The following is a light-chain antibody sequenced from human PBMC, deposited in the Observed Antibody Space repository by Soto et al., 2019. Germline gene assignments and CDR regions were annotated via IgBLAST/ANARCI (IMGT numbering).Light chain of an antibody. CDR1: QSIRDNY. CDR2: RAS. V-gene: IGKV3-20*01. CDR3: QQYGGSPVT. Sequence: EIVLTQSPGTLSLSPGDRATLSCRASQSIRDNYLAWYQQKPGQAPGLLIYRASNRATGIPGRFSGSGSGTDFTLTISRLEPEDFVVYYCQQYGGSPVTFGQGTRLEIK. J-gene: IGKJ5*01.